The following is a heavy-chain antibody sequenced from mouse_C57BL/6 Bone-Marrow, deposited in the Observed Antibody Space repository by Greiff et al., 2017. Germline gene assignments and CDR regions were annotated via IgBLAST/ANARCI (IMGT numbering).Heavy chain of an antibody. J-gene: IGHJ2*01. CDR1: GFTFSSYA. CDR2: ISDGGSYT. CDR3: ARDGNPFDY. Sequence: EVMLVESGGGLVKPGGSLKLSCAASGFTFSSYAMSWVRQTPEKRLEWVATISDGGSYTYYPDNVKGRFTISRDNAKNNLYLQMSHLKSEDTAMYCCARDGNPFDYWGQGTTLTVSS. V-gene: IGHV5-4*01. D-gene: IGHD2-1*01.